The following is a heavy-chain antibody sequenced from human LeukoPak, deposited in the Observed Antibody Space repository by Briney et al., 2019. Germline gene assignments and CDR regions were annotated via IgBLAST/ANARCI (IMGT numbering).Heavy chain of an antibody. D-gene: IGHD6-13*01. J-gene: IGHJ4*02. CDR3: ATTGYSSRNY. CDR1: GFTFSSFA. CDR2: ISGSGST. Sequence: GGSLRLSCAASGFTFSSFAMGWVRQAPGKGPEWVSAISGSGSTYYADSVKGRFTISRDNSKNTLYLRMNSLRAEDTAVYYCATTGYSSRNYWGQGTLVTVSS. V-gene: IGHV3-23*01.